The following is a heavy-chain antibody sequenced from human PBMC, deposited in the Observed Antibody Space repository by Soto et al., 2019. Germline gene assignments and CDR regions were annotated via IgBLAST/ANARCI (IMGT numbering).Heavy chain of an antibody. V-gene: IGHV4-31*03. D-gene: IGHD2-2*01. Sequence: PHTLSLTSTVSSDASYDGGYYWTWIRQQPGKGLEWTGYIYHTGKTYYIPTLESRVTMSVDTSKNQFSLTLASVTAADTAVYYCARDGSSTANWIDPWGQGTLVTVSS. J-gene: IGHJ5*02. CDR3: ARDGSSTANWIDP. CDR1: SDASYDGGYY. CDR2: IYHTGKT.